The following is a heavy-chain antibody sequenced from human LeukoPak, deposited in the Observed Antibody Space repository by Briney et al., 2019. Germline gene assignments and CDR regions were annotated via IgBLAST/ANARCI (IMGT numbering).Heavy chain of an antibody. Sequence: KPSETLSLTCTVSGGSISSYYWSWIRQPPGKGLEWIGYIYYSGSTNYNPSLKSRVTMSVDTSKNQFSLKLSSVTAADTAVYYCARPQRRLRGAAFDIWGQGTMVTVSS. J-gene: IGHJ3*02. CDR1: GGSISSYY. D-gene: IGHD4-17*01. CDR3: ARPQRRLRGAAFDI. V-gene: IGHV4-59*01. CDR2: IYYSGST.